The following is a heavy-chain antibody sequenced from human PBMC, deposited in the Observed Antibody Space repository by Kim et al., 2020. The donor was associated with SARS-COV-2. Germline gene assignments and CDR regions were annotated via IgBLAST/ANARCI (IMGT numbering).Heavy chain of an antibody. CDR2: INHSGST. V-gene: IGHV4-34*01. CDR1: GGSFSGYY. Sequence: SETLSLTCAVYGGSFSGYYWSWIRQPPGKGLEWIGEINHSGSTNYNPSLKSRVTISVDTSKNQFSLKLSSVTAADTAVYYWGYYYYGMDVWGQGTTVAVSS. J-gene: IGHJ6*02. CDR3: GYYYYGMDV.